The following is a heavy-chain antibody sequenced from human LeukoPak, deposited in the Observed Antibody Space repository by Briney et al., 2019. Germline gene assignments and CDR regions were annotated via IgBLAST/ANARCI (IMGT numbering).Heavy chain of an antibody. Sequence: GRSLRLSCAASGFTFSSCGMHWVRQAPGKGLEWVGFIRRKAYGGTTEYAASVKGRFTISRDDSKSIAYLQMNSLKSEDTAVYYCTLYYYNSSGYWYIDYWGQGTLVTVSS. V-gene: IGHV3-49*04. CDR2: IRRKAYGGTT. D-gene: IGHD3-22*01. CDR3: TLYYYNSSGYWYIDY. J-gene: IGHJ4*02. CDR1: GFTFSSCG.